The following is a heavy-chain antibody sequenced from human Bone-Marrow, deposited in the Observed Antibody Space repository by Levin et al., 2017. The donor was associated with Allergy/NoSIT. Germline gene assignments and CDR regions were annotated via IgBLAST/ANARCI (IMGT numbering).Heavy chain of an antibody. J-gene: IGHJ4*02. D-gene: IGHD6-6*01. Sequence: SVKVSCKASGYPFTNYYMHWVRQAPGQGLEWVAMINPKGGSTSYAQRFQGRVTVTTDASATTLYMEVLSLRSEDTAVYFCARTLYGSSSHFDFWGQGTLVTVSS. V-gene: IGHV1-46*01. CDR2: INPKGGST. CDR1: GYPFTNYY. CDR3: ARTLYGSSSHFDF.